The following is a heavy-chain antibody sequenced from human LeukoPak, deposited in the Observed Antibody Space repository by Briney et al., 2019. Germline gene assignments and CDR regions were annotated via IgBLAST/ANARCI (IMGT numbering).Heavy chain of an antibody. D-gene: IGHD4-11*01. CDR2: IYYSGST. V-gene: IGHV4-30-4*08. CDR3: ARFNPYYSNTDY. CDR1: GGSISSGDYY. Sequence: ASETLSLTCTVSGGSISSGDYYWRWIRQPPGKGLEWIGYIYYSGSTYYNPSLKSRVTISVGTSKNQFSLKLSSVTAADTAVYYCARFNPYYSNTDYWGQGTLVTVSS. J-gene: IGHJ4*02.